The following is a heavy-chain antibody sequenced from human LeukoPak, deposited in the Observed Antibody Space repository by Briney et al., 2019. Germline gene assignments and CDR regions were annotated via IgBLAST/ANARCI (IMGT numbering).Heavy chain of an antibody. J-gene: IGHJ6*02. CDR3: ARAKRGYSSGWYEGMDV. D-gene: IGHD6-19*01. V-gene: IGHV3-13*01. Sequence: GGSLRLSCAASGFTFSSYDMHWVRQATGKGLERVSAIGTAGDTYYPGSVKGRFTISRENAKNSLYLQMNSLRAGDTAVYYCARAKRGYSSGWYEGMDVWGQGTTVTVSS. CDR2: IGTAGDT. CDR1: GFTFSSYD.